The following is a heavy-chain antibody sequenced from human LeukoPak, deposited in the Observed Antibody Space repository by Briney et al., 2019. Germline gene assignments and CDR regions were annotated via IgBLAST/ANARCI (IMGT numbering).Heavy chain of an antibody. D-gene: IGHD2-15*01. Sequence: PGGSLKLSCTASGFTFGDYAMSWFRQAPGKGLEWVGFIRSKAYGGTTEYAASVKGRFTISRDASKSIAYLQMNSLKTEDTAVYYCTREAGPYCSGGSCYSPAYYFDYWGQGTLVTVSS. CDR1: GFTFGDYA. J-gene: IGHJ4*02. CDR3: TREAGPYCSGGSCYSPAYYFDY. V-gene: IGHV3-49*03. CDR2: IRSKAYGGTT.